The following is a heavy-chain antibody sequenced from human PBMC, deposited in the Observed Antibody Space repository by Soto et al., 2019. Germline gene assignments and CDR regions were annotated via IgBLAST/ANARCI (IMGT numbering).Heavy chain of an antibody. Sequence: QVQLQESGPGLVKPSQTLSLTCSVSSGSMNSGGYYWSWIRQHPGKGLEWIGYIYSNGDTYYNPSLKSRVTISVDTSRNHFPRTRPSVTAADTAVYYWARRGDGSPGYYYYAMDVGGQGTTVTVSS. CDR2: IYSNGDT. V-gene: IGHV4-31*03. D-gene: IGHD6-25*01. CDR3: ARRGDGSPGYYYYAMDV. CDR1: SGSMNSGGYY. J-gene: IGHJ6*02.